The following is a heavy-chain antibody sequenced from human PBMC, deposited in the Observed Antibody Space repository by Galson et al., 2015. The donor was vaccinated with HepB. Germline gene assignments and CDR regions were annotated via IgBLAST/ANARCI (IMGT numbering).Heavy chain of an antibody. CDR1: GYTFSSYD. J-gene: IGHJ4*02. Sequence: SVKVSCKASGYTFSSYDITWVRQAPGQGLEWMGWISAYNGNTNYAQNLQGRVTMTTDTSTGTAYMELRSLRSDDTAVYYCGREQSGCSSTSCLGYWGQGTLVTVSS. CDR2: ISAYNGNT. D-gene: IGHD2-2*01. CDR3: GREQSGCSSTSCLGY. V-gene: IGHV1-18*01.